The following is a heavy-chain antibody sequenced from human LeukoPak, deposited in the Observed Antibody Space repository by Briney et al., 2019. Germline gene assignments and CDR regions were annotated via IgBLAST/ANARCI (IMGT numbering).Heavy chain of an antibody. Sequence: PGGSLRLSCAASGFTFSTYGMNWVRQAPGKGLEWVSAISAGGGNTYYADSVKGRFTISRDNSKNTLYLQMNSLRAEDTAVYYCARDSNYDTSGHYYWGQGTLVTVSS. CDR1: GFTFSTYG. CDR2: ISAGGGNT. D-gene: IGHD3-22*01. CDR3: ARDSNYDTSGHYY. J-gene: IGHJ4*02. V-gene: IGHV3-23*01.